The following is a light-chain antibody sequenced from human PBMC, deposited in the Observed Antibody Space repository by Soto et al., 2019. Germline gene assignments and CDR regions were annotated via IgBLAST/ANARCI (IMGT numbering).Light chain of an antibody. CDR2: TAS. CDR3: QQSFGTPLT. V-gene: IGKV1-39*01. J-gene: IGKJ4*01. Sequence: EMHMTQSPCSLSASVGDRVTITCRASQNIKKYLNWYQQKPGKAPNLLIYTASSLQVGLPSRFSGSGSGTDFTLTISSLQPEDSATYYCQQSFGTPLTFGGGTKVDI. CDR1: QNIKKY.